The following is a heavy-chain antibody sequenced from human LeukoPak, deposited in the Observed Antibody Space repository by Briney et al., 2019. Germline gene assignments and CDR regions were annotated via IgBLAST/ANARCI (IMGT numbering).Heavy chain of an antibody. J-gene: IGHJ4*02. D-gene: IGHD3-22*01. V-gene: IGHV3-23*01. Sequence: GGSLRLSCAASGFTFSSYAMSWVRQAPGKGLEWVSAISGSGGSTYYADSVKGRFTISRDNSKNTLYLQMNSLRAEDTAVYYCAKAKLFYDSSGYFDLGVFDYWGQGTLVTVSS. CDR1: GFTFSSYA. CDR3: AKAKLFYDSSGYFDLGVFDY. CDR2: ISGSGGST.